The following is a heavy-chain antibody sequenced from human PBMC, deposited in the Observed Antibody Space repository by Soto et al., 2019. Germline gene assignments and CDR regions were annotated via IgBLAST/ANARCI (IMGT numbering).Heavy chain of an antibody. CDR3: AKGRSGWNAATGYFDY. J-gene: IGHJ4*02. V-gene: IGHV3-9*01. CDR1: GFTFDDYA. Sequence: EVQLVESGGGLVQPGRSLRLSCAASGFTFDDYAMHWVRQAPGKGLEWVSGISWNSGSIGYADSVKGRFTISRDNAKNSLYLQMNSLRAEDTAVYYCAKGRSGWNAATGYFDYWGQGTLVTVSS. D-gene: IGHD6-19*01. CDR2: ISWNSGSI.